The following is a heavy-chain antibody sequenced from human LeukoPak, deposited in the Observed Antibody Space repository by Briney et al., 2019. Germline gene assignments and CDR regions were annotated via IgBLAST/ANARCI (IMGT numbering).Heavy chain of an antibody. CDR2: ISTYNGNR. Sequence: ASVNVSFKSSVYTFTNYGISWVRQAPGQGREGMGWISTYNGNRHYAQKLQGTVTMTTHTSTSTAYMELRSLRPDDTAVYYCARSSLAVAGSVFDYWGQGTLVTVSS. D-gene: IGHD6-19*01. CDR1: VYTFTNYG. CDR3: ARSSLAVAGSVFDY. V-gene: IGHV1-18*01. J-gene: IGHJ4*02.